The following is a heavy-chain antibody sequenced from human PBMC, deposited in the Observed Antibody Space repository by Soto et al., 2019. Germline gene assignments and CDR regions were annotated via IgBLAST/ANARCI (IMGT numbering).Heavy chain of an antibody. CDR1: GGSVTNSSYY. CDR2: VYYRGRS. CDR3: VRQRTTVPTHAYFDY. V-gene: IGHV4-39*01. J-gene: IGHJ4*02. Sequence: PSETLSLTCTVSGGSVTNSSYYWGWIRQSPGKGLEWIGSVYYRGRSYSKSSVKSRVTISVETSKNRFSLSLNYVTASDTAVYFCVRQRTTVPTHAYFDYWGAGAMVTVYS. D-gene: IGHD4-17*01.